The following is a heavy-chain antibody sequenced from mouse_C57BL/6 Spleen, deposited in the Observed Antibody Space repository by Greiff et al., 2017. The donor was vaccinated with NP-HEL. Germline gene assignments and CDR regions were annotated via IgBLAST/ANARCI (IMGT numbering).Heavy chain of an antibody. V-gene: IGHV14-4*01. J-gene: IGHJ4*01. D-gene: IGHD2-3*01. CDR3: TTSDGYYYAMDY. CDR1: GFNIKDDY. Sequence: DVQLQESGAELVRPGASVKLSCTASGFNIKDDYMHWVKQRPEQGLEWIGWIDPENGDTEYASKFQGKATITADTSSNTAYLQLSSLTSEDTAVYYCTTSDGYYYAMDYWGQGTSVTVSS. CDR2: IDPENGDT.